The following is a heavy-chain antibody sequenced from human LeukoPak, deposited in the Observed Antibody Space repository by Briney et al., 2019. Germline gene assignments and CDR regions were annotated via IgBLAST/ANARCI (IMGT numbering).Heavy chain of an antibody. CDR3: AKDLRPDGINDFDH. CDR1: GLTFNNYA. Sequence: GGSLRLSCAVSGLTFNNYAMSWVRQAPGKGLEWVSAISKSGDHTYYAASAKGRFTIYRDNSKNAQYLQMNSLRAEDTAVYYCAKDLRPDGINDFDHWGQGTLVTVSS. J-gene: IGHJ4*02. D-gene: IGHD1-1*01. V-gene: IGHV3-23*01. CDR2: ISKSGDHT.